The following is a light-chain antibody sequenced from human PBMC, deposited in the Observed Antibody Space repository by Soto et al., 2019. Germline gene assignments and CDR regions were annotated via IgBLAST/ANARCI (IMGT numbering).Light chain of an antibody. Sequence: QSALTQPASASGSPGQSITISCTGTSSDVGGYNDVSWYQQHPGSAPKLMIYDVSNRPSGVSPPCSGSESGNTASLTSSGPEAEDDADYTCSSYTTSGSLVFGGGTKLTVL. CDR3: SSYTTSGSLV. J-gene: IGLJ2*01. CDR1: SSDVGGYND. CDR2: DVS. V-gene: IGLV2-14*01.